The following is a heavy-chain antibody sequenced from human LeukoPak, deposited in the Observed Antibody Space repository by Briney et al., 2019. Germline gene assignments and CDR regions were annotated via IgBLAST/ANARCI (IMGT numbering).Heavy chain of an antibody. CDR3: ARGPMYYDSSGYHYYFDY. Sequence: ASVKVSSKASGYTFTSYDINWVRQATGQGLEWMGWMNPNSGNTGYAQKFQGRVTMTRNTSISTAYMELSSLRSEDTAVYYCARGPMYYDSSGYHYYFDYWGQGTLVTVSS. CDR1: GYTFTSYD. D-gene: IGHD3-22*01. V-gene: IGHV1-8*01. CDR2: MNPNSGNT. J-gene: IGHJ4*02.